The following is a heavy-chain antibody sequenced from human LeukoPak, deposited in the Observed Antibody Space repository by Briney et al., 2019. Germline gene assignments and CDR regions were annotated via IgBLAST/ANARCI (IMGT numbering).Heavy chain of an antibody. V-gene: IGHV4-30-2*01. CDR2: IYHSGST. J-gene: IGHJ3*02. Sequence: PSETLSLTCAVSGGSISSGGYSWSWIRQPPGKGLEWIGYIYHSGSTYYNPSLKSRVTISVDRSKNQFSLKLSSATAADTAVYYCARGLFGVDAFDIWGQGTMVTVSS. CDR3: ARGLFGVDAFDI. CDR1: GGSISSGGYS. D-gene: IGHD2-21*01.